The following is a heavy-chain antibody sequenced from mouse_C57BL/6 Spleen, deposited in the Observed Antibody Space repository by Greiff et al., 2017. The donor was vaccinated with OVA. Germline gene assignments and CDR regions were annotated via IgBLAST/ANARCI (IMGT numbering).Heavy chain of an antibody. V-gene: IGHV8-12*01. CDR1: GFSLSTSGMG. CDR3: ARSPYYYGSDYYAMDY. D-gene: IGHD1-1*01. J-gene: IGHJ4*01. Sequence: QVQLQQSGPGILQSSQTLSLTCSFSGFSLSTSGMGVSWIRQPSGKGLEWLAHIYWDDDTRYNPSLKSRLTISKDTSRNQVFLKITSVDTADTATYYCARSPYYYGSDYYAMDYWGQGTSVTVSS. CDR2: IYWDDDT.